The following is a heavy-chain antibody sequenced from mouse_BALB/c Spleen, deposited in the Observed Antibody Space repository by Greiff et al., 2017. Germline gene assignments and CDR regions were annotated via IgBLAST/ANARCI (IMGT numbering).Heavy chain of an antibody. CDR1: GFTFSDYG. J-gene: IGHJ3*01. Sequence: EVMLVESGGGLVQPGGSRKLSCAASGFTFSDYGMAWVRQAPGKGPEWVAFISNLAYSIYYADTVTGRFTISRENAKNTLYLEMSSLRSEDTAMYYCARNGEYGNAWFAYWGQGTLVTVSA. CDR3: ARNGEYGNAWFAY. V-gene: IGHV5-15*02. CDR2: ISNLAYSI. D-gene: IGHD2-10*02.